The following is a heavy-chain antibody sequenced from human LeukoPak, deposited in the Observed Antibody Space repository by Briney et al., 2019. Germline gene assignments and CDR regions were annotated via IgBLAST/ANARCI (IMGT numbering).Heavy chain of an antibody. CDR1: GFTFSSYW. CDR3: AKDRTSGYSSSWFYYYYGMDV. D-gene: IGHD6-13*01. V-gene: IGHV3-74*01. Sequence: GGSLRLSCAASGFTFSSYWMHWVRQAPGKGLVWVSRINSDGSSTSYADSVKGRFTISRDNAKNTLYLQMNSLRAEDTAVYYCAKDRTSGYSSSWFYYYYGMDVWAKGPRSPSP. CDR2: INSDGSST. J-gene: IGHJ6*02.